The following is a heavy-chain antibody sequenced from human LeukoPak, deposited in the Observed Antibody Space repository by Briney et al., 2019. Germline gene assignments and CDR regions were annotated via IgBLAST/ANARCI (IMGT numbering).Heavy chain of an antibody. CDR3: ARWDCSSGSCTNGIDY. Sequence: GGSLRLSCAVSGFPFSNYWMTWVRQAPGKGLEWVTNIKQDESEKYYVDSVKGRFIISRDNAKNSLYLQMHSLRAEDTAVYYCARWDCSSGSCTNGIDYWGQGTPVTVSS. D-gene: IGHD2-15*01. J-gene: IGHJ4*02. CDR2: IKQDESEK. V-gene: IGHV3-7*01. CDR1: GFPFSNYW.